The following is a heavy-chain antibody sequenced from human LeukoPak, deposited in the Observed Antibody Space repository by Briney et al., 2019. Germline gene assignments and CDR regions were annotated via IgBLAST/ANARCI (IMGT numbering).Heavy chain of an antibody. CDR3: ARPAVAGQNWYFDL. Sequence: GESLKISCKGSGYSFTGYWISWVRQMPGKGLEWMGRIDPSDSYTNYSPSFQGNVTISADKSISTAYLQWSSLKASDTAMYYCARPAVAGQNWYFDLWGRGTLVTVSS. CDR1: GYSFTGYW. CDR2: IDPSDSYT. D-gene: IGHD6-19*01. V-gene: IGHV5-10-1*01. J-gene: IGHJ2*01.